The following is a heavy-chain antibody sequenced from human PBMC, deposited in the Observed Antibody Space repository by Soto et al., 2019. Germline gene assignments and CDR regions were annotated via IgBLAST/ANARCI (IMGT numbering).Heavy chain of an antibody. V-gene: IGHV3-30-3*01. Sequence: QVQLVESGGGVVQPGRSLRLSCAASGFTFSSYAMHWVRQAPGKGLEWVAVISYDGSNKYYADSVKGRFTISRDNSKNTLYLQMNSLRAEDTAVYYCARSYYYDSSGYYYGVSGLCYWGQGTLVTVSS. CDR2: ISYDGSNK. D-gene: IGHD3-22*01. CDR3: ARSYYYDSSGYYYGVSGLCY. J-gene: IGHJ4*02. CDR1: GFTFSSYA.